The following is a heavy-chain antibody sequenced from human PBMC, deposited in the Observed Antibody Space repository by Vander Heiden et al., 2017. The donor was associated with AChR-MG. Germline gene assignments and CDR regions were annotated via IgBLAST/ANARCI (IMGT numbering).Heavy chain of an antibody. Sequence: EVQLVESGGGLVQPGGSLRLSCAAPGFTFSSYEMNWLRQAPGKGLEWVSYISSSGSTIYYADSVKGRFTISRDNAKNSLYLQMNSLRAEDTAVYYCAGRRFLLGYCSGGSCYKEFYFQHWGQGTLVTVSS. J-gene: IGHJ1*01. D-gene: IGHD2-15*01. CDR1: GFTFSSYE. V-gene: IGHV3-48*03. CDR3: AGRRFLLGYCSGGSCYKEFYFQH. CDR2: ISSSGSTI.